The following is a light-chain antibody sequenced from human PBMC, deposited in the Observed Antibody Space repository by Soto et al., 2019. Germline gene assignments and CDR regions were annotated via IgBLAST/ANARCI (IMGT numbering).Light chain of an antibody. Sequence: QSALTQPASVSGSPGQSITISCTGTSSDVGDYNYVSWYQQHPGKAPKLMIYEVSYRPSGVSNCFSGSKSGNTASLTISGLQTEDEADYYCSSYTTSSTGVFGTGTKLTVL. CDR2: EVS. J-gene: IGLJ1*01. CDR3: SSYTTSSTGV. V-gene: IGLV2-14*01. CDR1: SSDVGDYNY.